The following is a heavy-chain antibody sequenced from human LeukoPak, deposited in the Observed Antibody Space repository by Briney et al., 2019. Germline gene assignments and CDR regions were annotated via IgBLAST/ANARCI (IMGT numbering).Heavy chain of an antibody. CDR1: GYTFTGYY. CDR2: ISPNSGGT. V-gene: IGHV1-2*02. J-gene: IGHJ4*02. D-gene: IGHD1-26*01. CDR3: ARDRRASGSPYFDY. Sequence: GASVKVSCKASGYTFTGYYMHWVRQAPGQGLEWMGWISPNSGGTNYAQKFQGRVTMTRDTSISTAYMELSRLRSDDTAVYYCARDRRASGSPYFDYWGQGTLVTVSS.